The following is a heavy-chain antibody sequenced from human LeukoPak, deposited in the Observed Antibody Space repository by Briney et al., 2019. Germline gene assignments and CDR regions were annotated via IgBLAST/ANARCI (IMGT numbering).Heavy chain of an antibody. D-gene: IGHD5-24*01. V-gene: IGHV1-18*01. J-gene: IGHJ3*02. CDR1: GYTFTSYG. CDR3: ARDTEDDGAFGI. CDR2: ISAYNGNT. Sequence: ASVKVSCKASGYTFTSYGISWVRQAPGQGLERMGWISAYNGNTNYAQKLQGRVTMTTDTSTSTAYMELRSLRSDDTAVYYCARDTEDDGAFGIWGQGTMVTVSS.